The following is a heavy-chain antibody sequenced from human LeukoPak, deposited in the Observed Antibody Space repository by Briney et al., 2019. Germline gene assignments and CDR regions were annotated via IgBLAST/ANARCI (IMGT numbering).Heavy chain of an antibody. V-gene: IGHV1-46*03. CDR1: RYTFTSYY. J-gene: IGHJ4*02. D-gene: IGHD6-19*01. Sequence: GASVKVSCKASRYTFTSYYMHWVRQAPGQGLEWMGIINPSGGSTSDAQKFQGRVTMTRDTSTSTVYMELSSLRSEDTAVYYCAREDSGWQTDYWGQGTLVTVSS. CDR2: INPSGGST. CDR3: AREDSGWQTDY.